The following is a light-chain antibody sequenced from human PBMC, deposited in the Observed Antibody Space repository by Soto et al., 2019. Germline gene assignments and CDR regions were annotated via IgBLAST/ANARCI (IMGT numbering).Light chain of an antibody. CDR3: QQRSNWPPLFT. CDR1: QSVSSY. J-gene: IGKJ3*01. CDR2: DAS. V-gene: IGKV3-11*01. Sequence: EIVLTQSPATLSLSPGERATLSCRASQSVSSYLAWYQQKPVQAPRLLIYDASNRATGIPARFSGSGSGTDFTLTISRLEPEDFAVYYCQQRSNWPPLFTFGPGTKVDIK.